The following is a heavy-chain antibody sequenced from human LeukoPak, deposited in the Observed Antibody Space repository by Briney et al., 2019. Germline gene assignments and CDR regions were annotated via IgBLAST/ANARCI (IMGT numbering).Heavy chain of an antibody. J-gene: IGHJ4*02. V-gene: IGHV3-23*01. D-gene: IGHD3-10*01. Sequence: PGGSLRLSCVGSGFMFRSYAMSWVRQAPGKGLEWVSAISGSGGSTYYEDSVKGRFTISRDNSKNTLFLLMNSLRVEDSAVYYCATNAGSYYGSGSYHSFWGQGTLVTVSS. CDR1: GFMFRSYA. CDR3: ATNAGSYYGSGSYHSF. CDR2: ISGSGGST.